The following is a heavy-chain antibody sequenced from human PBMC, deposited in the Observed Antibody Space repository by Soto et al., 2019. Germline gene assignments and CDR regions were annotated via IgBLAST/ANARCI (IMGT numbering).Heavy chain of an antibody. CDR3: ARAKRPWLRGYSYGYLFGYFQH. CDR1: GFTFSSYG. CDR2: IWYDGSNK. J-gene: IGHJ1*01. V-gene: IGHV3-33*01. D-gene: IGHD5-18*01. Sequence: GGSLRLSCAASGFTFSSYGMHWVRQAPGKGLEWVAVIWYDGSNKYYADSVKGRFTISRDNSKNTLYLQMNSLRAEDTAVYYCARAKRPWLRGYSYGYLFGYFQHWGQGTLVTVSS.